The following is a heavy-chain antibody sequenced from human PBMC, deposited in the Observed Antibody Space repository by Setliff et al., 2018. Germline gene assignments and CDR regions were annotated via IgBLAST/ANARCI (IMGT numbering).Heavy chain of an antibody. Sequence: PGGSLRLSCAASGFSFSDYYMSWVRQAPGKGLEWLSKISGNGLTIYDADSVKGRFTISRDNAKNTLYLQMNSLRGEDTAVYFCASIDWGENFYNMDVWGKGTTVTVSS. CDR2: ISGNGLTI. D-gene: IGHD7-27*01. J-gene: IGHJ6*03. CDR3: ASIDWGENFYNMDV. CDR1: GFSFSDYY. V-gene: IGHV3-11*04.